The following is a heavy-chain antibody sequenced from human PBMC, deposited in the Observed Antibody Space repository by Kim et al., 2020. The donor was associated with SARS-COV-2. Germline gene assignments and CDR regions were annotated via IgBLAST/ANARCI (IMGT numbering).Heavy chain of an antibody. V-gene: IGHV1-24*01. CDR1: GYTLTELS. Sequence: ASVKVSCKVSGYTLTELSMHWVRQAPGKGLEWMGGFDPEDGETIYAQKFQGRVTMTEDTSTDTAYMELSSLRSEDTAVYYCATGVGMGVPGWFDPWGQGTLVTVSS. CDR2: FDPEDGET. J-gene: IGHJ5*02. CDR3: ATGVGMGVPGWFDP. D-gene: IGHD1-26*01.